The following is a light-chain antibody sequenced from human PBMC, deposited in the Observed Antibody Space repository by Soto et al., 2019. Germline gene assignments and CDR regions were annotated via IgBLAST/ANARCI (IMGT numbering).Light chain of an antibody. J-gene: IGLJ1*01. CDR1: STDVGGYNY. CDR2: EVS. V-gene: IGLV2-14*01. CDR3: SSYTSSSTYV. Sequence: ALAQPASVSGSPGQSITISCTGTSTDVGGYNYVSWYQQHPGKAPKLIIYEVSNRPSGASNRFSGSKSGNTASLTISGLQAEDEADYYCSSYTSSSTYVFGTGTKVTVL.